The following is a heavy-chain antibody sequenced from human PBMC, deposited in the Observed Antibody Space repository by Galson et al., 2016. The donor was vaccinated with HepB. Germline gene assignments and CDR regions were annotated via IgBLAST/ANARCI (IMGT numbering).Heavy chain of an antibody. CDR3: AKGGGSTWYISPHFVDP. D-gene: IGHD6-13*01. Sequence: SLRLSCAASGLTFSNYAMTWVRQASGKGLEWVSSISGDTTTTYYADSVKGRFTISRDNSKNTFYLQMNSLRAEDTASYYCAKGGGSTWYISPHFVDPWGQGTLVTVSS. V-gene: IGHV3-23*01. J-gene: IGHJ5*02. CDR1: GLTFSNYA. CDR2: ISGDTTTT.